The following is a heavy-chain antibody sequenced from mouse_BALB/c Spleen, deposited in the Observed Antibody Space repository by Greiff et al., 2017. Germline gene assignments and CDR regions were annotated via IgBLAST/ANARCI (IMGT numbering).Heavy chain of an antibody. CDR2: INPDSSTI. V-gene: IGHV4-1*02. J-gene: IGHJ3*01. Sequence: EVKLVESGGGLVQPGGSLKLSCAASGFDFSRYWMSWVRQAPGKGLEWIGEINPDSSTINYTPSLKDKFIISRDNAKNTLYLQMSKVRSEDTALYYCARRGEPGFAYWGQGTLVTVSA. D-gene: IGHD6-1*01. CDR1: GFDFSRYW. CDR3: ARRGEPGFAY.